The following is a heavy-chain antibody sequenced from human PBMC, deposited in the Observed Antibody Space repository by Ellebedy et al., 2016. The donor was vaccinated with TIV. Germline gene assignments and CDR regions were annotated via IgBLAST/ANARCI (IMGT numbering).Heavy chain of an antibody. CDR2: ISGSGGST. V-gene: IGHV3-23*01. CDR1: GFTFSNYA. D-gene: IGHD1-7*01. CDR3: ARRGRGTVGFDN. J-gene: IGHJ4*02. Sequence: GGSLRLXXAASGFTFSNYAMYWVRQAPGKGLEWISWISGSGGSTKYADPVKGRFTISRDNAKDTLYLQMNSLRAEDTAVYYCARRGRGTVGFDNWGQGTLVTVSS.